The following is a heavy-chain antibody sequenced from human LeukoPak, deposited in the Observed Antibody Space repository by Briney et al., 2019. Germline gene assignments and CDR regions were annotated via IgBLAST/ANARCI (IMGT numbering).Heavy chain of an antibody. Sequence: ASVKVSCKASGGTFSSYTISWVRQAPGQGLEWMGRIIPILGIANYAQKFQGRVTITADKSTSTAYMELSSLRSEDTAVYYCARELNSGGYQYVWFDPWGQGTLVTVSS. J-gene: IGHJ5*02. D-gene: IGHD6-19*01. CDR1: GGTFSSYT. CDR3: ARELNSGGYQYVWFDP. CDR2: IIPILGIA. V-gene: IGHV1-69*04.